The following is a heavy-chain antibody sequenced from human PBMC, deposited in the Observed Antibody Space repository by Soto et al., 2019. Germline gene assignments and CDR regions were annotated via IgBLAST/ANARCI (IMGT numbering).Heavy chain of an antibody. Sequence: SETLSLTCTVSVGSISSGGYYWSWIRQHPGKGLEWIGYIYYSGSTYYNPSLKSRVTISVDTSKNQFSLKLSSVTAADTAVYYCARADYYDVYFDYWGQGTLVTVSS. J-gene: IGHJ4*02. CDR1: VGSISSGGYY. CDR2: IYYSGST. D-gene: IGHD3-22*01. V-gene: IGHV4-31*03. CDR3: ARADYYDVYFDY.